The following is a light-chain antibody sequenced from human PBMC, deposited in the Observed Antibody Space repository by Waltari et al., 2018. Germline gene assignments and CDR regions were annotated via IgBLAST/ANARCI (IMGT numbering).Light chain of an antibody. CDR3: QSYDTSLSVV. CDR1: GPNIGAGYE. J-gene: IGLJ3*02. Sequence: QSVLTQPPSVSGAPGQRVTISCTGSGPNIGAGYEVPWYQQLPRAAPKLPIYGSTSRPLGVPARFFGSTSGTSASLAITGLQAEDEADYYCQSYDTSLSVVFGGGTKLTVL. CDR2: GST. V-gene: IGLV1-40*01.